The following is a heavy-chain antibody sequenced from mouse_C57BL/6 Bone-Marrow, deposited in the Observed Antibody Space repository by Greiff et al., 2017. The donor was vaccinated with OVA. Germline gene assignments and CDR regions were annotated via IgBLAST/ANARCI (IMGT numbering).Heavy chain of an antibody. CDR2: INSDGGST. J-gene: IGHJ1*03. Sequence: EVKLMESGGGLVQPGESLKLSCESNEYEFPSHDMSWVRKTPEKRLELVAAINSDGGSTYYPDTMERRFIISRDNTKKTLYLQMSSLRSEDAALDDCARRGDAWDFDVWGTGTTVTVSS. V-gene: IGHV5-2*01. CDR3: ARRGDAWDFDV. CDR1: EYEFPSHD.